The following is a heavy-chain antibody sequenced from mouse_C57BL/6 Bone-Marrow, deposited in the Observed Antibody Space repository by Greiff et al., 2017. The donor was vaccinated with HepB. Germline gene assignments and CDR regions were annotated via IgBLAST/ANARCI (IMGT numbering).Heavy chain of an antibody. Sequence: VQLQQSGPELVKPGASVKISCKASGYTFTDYYMNWVKQSHGKSLEWIGDINPNNGGTSYNQKFKGKATLTVDKSSSTAYMELRSLTSEDSAVYYCGTPWFAYWGQGTLLTVSA. CDR3: GTPWFAY. CDR2: INPNNGGT. CDR1: GYTFTDYY. J-gene: IGHJ3*01. V-gene: IGHV1-26*01. D-gene: IGHD5-1*01.